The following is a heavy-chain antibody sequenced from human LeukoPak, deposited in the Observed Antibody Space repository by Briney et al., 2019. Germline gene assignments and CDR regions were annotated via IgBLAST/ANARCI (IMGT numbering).Heavy chain of an antibody. CDR2: IYHSGSA. D-gene: IGHD2-2*01. V-gene: IGHV4-38-2*02. CDR3: ARDPRWLTPDCTSTSCYENYSDP. CDR1: GYSISSGYQ. Sequence: SETLSLTCGVSGYSISSGYQWAWIRQSPGKGLEWIGSIYHSGSAHYNPSLKSRVTISVETSKNQFSLNMYSVTAADTAVYYCARDPRWLTPDCTSTSCYENYSDPWGQGTLVTVSS. J-gene: IGHJ5*02.